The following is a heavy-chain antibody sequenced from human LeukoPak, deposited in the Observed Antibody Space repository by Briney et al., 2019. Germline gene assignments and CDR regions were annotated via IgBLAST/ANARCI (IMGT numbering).Heavy chain of an antibody. Sequence: GGSLRLSCAASGFTFSSYAMSWVRQAPGEGLEWVSAISGSGGSTYYADSVKGRFTISRDNSKNTLYLQMNSLRAEDTAVYYCAKCGLLTGPRPNYFDYWGQGTLVTVS. D-gene: IGHD1-14*01. CDR3: AKCGLLTGPRPNYFDY. CDR2: ISGSGGST. V-gene: IGHV3-23*01. CDR1: GFTFSSYA. J-gene: IGHJ4*02.